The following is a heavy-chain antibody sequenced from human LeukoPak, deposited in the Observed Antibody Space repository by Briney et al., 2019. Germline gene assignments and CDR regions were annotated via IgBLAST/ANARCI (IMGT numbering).Heavy chain of an antibody. V-gene: IGHV3-21*01. J-gene: IGHJ2*01. CDR3: ARGYDWYFDL. CDR2: VRSSSSNI. CDR1: GFTFSSYS. D-gene: IGHD1-14*01. Sequence: GGSLRLSCAASGFTFSSYSMNWVRPAPGQGLEWVSSVRSSSSNIYYAASMKGRFTISRDNAKNSLYLQMNSLRAEDTAVYYCARGYDWYFDLWGRGTLVTVSS.